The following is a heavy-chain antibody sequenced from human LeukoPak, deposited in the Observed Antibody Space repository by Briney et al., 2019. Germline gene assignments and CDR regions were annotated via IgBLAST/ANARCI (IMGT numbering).Heavy chain of an antibody. V-gene: IGHV1-2*02. CDR3: ARFPRRTGTTGYYYYMDV. CDR2: INPNSGGT. Sequence: ASVQVSCKASGYTFTSYGISWVRQAPGQGLEWMGWINPNSGGTNYAQKFQGRVTMTRDTSISTAYMELSRLRSDDTAVYYCARFPRRTGTTGYYYYMDVWGKGTTVTVSS. D-gene: IGHD1-7*01. CDR1: GYTFTSYG. J-gene: IGHJ6*03.